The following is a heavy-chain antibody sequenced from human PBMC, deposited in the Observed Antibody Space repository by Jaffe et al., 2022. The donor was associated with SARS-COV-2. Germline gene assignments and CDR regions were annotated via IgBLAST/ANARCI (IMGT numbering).Heavy chain of an antibody. CDR1: GFTFSSYS. V-gene: IGHV3-21*01. CDR2: ISSSSSYI. CDR3: ARDMSGSLYEGYYYYGMDV. Sequence: EVQLVESGGGLVKPGGSLRLSCAASGFTFSSYSMNWVRQAPGKGLEWVSSISSSSSYIYYADSVKGRFTISRDNAKNSLYLQMNSLRAEDTAVYYCARDMSGSLYEGYYYYGMDVWGQGTTVTVSS. J-gene: IGHJ6*02. D-gene: IGHD1-26*01.